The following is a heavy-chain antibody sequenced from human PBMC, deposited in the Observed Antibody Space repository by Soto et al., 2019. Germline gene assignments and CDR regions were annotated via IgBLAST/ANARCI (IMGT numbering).Heavy chain of an antibody. V-gene: IGHV4-39*01. Sequence: PSETLSLTCTVSGGSISSSSYYWGWIRQPPGKGLEWIGSIYYSGSTYYNPSLKSRVTISVDTSKNQFSLKLSSVTAEDTAVYYCVRGAQTVAHGFDIWGQGTMVTVSS. CDR2: IYYSGST. D-gene: IGHD6-19*01. CDR3: VRGAQTVAHGFDI. CDR1: GGSISSSSYY. J-gene: IGHJ3*02.